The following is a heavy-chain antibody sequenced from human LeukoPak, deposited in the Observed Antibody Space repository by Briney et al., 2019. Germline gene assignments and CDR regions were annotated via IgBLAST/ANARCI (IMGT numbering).Heavy chain of an antibody. Sequence: PGGSLRLSCAASGSTFSSYGMHWVRQAPGKGLQWMAVISYDGSNKYYADSVKGRFTISRDNSKNTLYLQMNSLRAEDTAVYYCAKGRGYSSSWYGDLFDYWGQGTLVTVSS. CDR2: ISYDGSNK. D-gene: IGHD6-13*01. CDR3: AKGRGYSSSWYGDLFDY. V-gene: IGHV3-30*18. J-gene: IGHJ4*02. CDR1: GSTFSSYG.